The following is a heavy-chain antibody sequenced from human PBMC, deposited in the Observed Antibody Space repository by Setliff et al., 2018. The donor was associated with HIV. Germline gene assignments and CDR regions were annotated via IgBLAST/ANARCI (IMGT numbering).Heavy chain of an antibody. D-gene: IGHD3-10*01. J-gene: IGHJ6*02. CDR1: RFDFTNYW. V-gene: IGHV3-7*01. CDR3: ARKLRPGHGVDV. CDR2: IGQDGSEK. Sequence: LSLSCAASRFDFTNYWMCWVRQAPGKGLEGVANIGQDGSEKNYVDSVKGRFTISRDNAKNSMDLQMNSLRAEDTAIYYCARKLRPGHGVDVWGQGTTVTVSS.